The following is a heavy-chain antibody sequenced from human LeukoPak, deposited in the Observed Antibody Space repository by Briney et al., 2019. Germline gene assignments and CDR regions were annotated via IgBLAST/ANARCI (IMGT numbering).Heavy chain of an antibody. CDR2: IYYNGST. Sequence: SETLSLTCTVSGGSISSGGYYWSWIRQHPGKGLEWIGYIYYNGSTYYNPSLKSRVTISVDTSKNQFSLKLSSVTAADTAVYYCARARGYYYYGMDVWGQGTTVTVSS. CDR1: GGSISSGGYY. CDR3: ARARGYYYYGMDV. J-gene: IGHJ6*02. D-gene: IGHD3-10*01. V-gene: IGHV4-31*03.